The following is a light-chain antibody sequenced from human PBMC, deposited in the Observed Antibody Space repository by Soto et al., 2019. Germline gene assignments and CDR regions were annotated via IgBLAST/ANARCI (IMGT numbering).Light chain of an antibody. J-gene: IGKJ3*01. CDR1: QSISSY. CDR3: QQSYSTPFT. Sequence: DIQMTQSPSSLSASVGDRVTITCRASQSISSYLNWYQQKPGKAPTLLIYAASSLQSGVPSRFSGSGSGTDFTLTIISLQPEDFVTYHCQQSYSTPFTFGPGTKVDIK. CDR2: AAS. V-gene: IGKV1-39*01.